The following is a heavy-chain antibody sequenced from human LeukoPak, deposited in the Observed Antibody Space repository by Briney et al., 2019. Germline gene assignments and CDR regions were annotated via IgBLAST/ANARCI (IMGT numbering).Heavy chain of an antibody. CDR2: IKQDGSEK. CDR1: GFTFSSYW. Sequence: GGSLRLSCAASGFTFSSYWMSWVRQAPGKGLEWVANIKQDGSEKYYVDSVKGRFTISRDNAKNSLYLQMNSLRAEDTAVYYCARGRGGFGYSYGSGYFDYWGQGTLVTVSS. D-gene: IGHD5-18*01. CDR3: ARGRGGFGYSYGSGYFDY. V-gene: IGHV3-7*01. J-gene: IGHJ4*02.